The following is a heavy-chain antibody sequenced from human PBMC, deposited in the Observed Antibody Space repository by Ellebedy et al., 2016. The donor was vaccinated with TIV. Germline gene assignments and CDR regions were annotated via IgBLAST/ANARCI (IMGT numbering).Heavy chain of an antibody. CDR2: INRRGGT. J-gene: IGHJ4*02. CDR1: GGSFSGYY. Sequence: MPSETLSLTCAVYGGSFSGYYWSWIRQSPGKGLEWIGEINRRGGTSSNPSLKSRVTISQDKSKSQFSLTLSSVTAADTAVYYCARTYDPPWYYFDYWGQGTLVTVSS. V-gene: IGHV4-34*01. D-gene: IGHD3-22*01. CDR3: ARTYDPPWYYFDY.